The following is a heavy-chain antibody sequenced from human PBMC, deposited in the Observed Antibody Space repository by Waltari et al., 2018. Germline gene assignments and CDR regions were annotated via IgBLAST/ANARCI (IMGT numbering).Heavy chain of an antibody. D-gene: IGHD4-17*01. J-gene: IGHJ5*02. CDR1: GGTLSSYA. CDR3: ARNRADVDSDGNWFDP. CDR2: GMPVVNKV. Sequence: QVQLVQSGAEVKRPGSSVKVSCKASGGTLSSYAVSWVRQAPGHGLEWMGRGMPVVNKVNYEQTFQGRLTSSADKGTRTAYMELSSLTPDDTAVYYCARNRADVDSDGNWFDPWGQGTLVTVSS. V-gene: IGHV1-69*04.